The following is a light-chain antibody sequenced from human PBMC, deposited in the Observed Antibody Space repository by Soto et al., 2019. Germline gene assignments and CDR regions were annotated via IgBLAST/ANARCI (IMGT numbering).Light chain of an antibody. CDR2: GAS. V-gene: IGKV3-15*01. Sequence: EIVMTQSPATLSVSPGERATLSCRASQSVSSNLAWYQQKPGQAPRLLIYGASTRATGIPARFSGSGSGTEFTLTISSLQSEVFAVYCCQQYSNWPWTFGQGTKVEIK. J-gene: IGKJ1*01. CDR1: QSVSSN. CDR3: QQYSNWPWT.